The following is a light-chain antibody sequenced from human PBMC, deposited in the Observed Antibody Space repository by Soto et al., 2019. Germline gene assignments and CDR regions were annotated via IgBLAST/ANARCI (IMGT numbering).Light chain of an antibody. Sequence: QSALTQPASVSGSPGQSITISCTGTSSDVGHNKYVSWYQQYPGKVPKLLINKVSNRPSGVSNRFSGSKSGNTASLTMSGLLAEDEADYFCTSSTSDSLYVFGTGTKVTVL. V-gene: IGLV2-14*01. CDR1: SSDVGHNKY. CDR3: TSSTSDSLYV. J-gene: IGLJ1*01. CDR2: KVS.